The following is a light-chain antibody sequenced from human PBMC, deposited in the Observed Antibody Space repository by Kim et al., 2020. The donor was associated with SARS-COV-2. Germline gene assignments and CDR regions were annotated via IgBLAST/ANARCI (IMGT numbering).Light chain of an antibody. V-gene: IGKV1-39*01. J-gene: IGKJ1*01. CDR3: QQTYSASRT. Sequence: AAVGDRVTITCRASQDISRYLNWYQQKPGKAPKLLIYAASSLQSGVPSRFTGSGSETDFTLTISSLQPEDFATYYCQQTYSASRTFGQGTKVDIK. CDR2: AAS. CDR1: QDISRY.